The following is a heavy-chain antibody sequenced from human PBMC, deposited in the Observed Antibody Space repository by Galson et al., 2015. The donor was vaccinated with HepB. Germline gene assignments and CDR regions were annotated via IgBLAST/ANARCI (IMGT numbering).Heavy chain of an antibody. CDR1: GYTFTSYA. Sequence: SVRVSCKASGYTFTSYAMHWVRQAPGQRLEWMGWINAGNGNTKYSQKFQGRVTITRDTSASTAYMELSSLRSEDTAVYYCARGVLLWFGELGPGGMDVWGQRTTVTVSS. J-gene: IGHJ6*02. D-gene: IGHD3-10*01. CDR3: ARGVLLWFGELGPGGMDV. V-gene: IGHV1-3*01. CDR2: INAGNGNT.